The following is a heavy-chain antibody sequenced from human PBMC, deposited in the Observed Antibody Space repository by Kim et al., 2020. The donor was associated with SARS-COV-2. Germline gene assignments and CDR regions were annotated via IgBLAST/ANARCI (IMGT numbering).Heavy chain of an antibody. D-gene: IGHD6-6*01. CDR3: ARGIAARGVLYFDY. J-gene: IGHJ4*02. V-gene: IGHV3-20*03. Sequence: ADSAKGRFTISRDNAKNSLYLQMNSLRAEDTALYYCARGIAARGVLYFDYWGQGTLVTVSS.